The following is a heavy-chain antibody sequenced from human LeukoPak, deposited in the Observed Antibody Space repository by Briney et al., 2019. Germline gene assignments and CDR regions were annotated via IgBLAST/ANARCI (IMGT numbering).Heavy chain of an antibody. V-gene: IGHV4-34*01. CDR1: GXSFSGYY. J-gene: IGHJ4*02. Sequence: PSETLSLTCAVYGXSFSGYYCSWIRQPPGKGLEWIGEINHSGSTNYNPSLKSRATISVDTSKNQFSLKLSSVTAADTAVYYCATADNYDILTGFYNGDYWGQGTLVTASS. CDR3: ATADNYDILTGFYNGDY. CDR2: INHSGST. D-gene: IGHD3-9*01.